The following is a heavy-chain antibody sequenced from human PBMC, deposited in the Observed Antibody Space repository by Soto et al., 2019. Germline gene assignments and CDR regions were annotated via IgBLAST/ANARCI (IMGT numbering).Heavy chain of an antibody. V-gene: IGHV4-34*01. J-gene: IGHJ1*01. Sequence: QVQLQQWGAGLLKPSETLSLTCAVYGGSFSGYYWSWIRQPPGKGLEWIGEINHSGSTNYNPSLKSRVTISVDTSKNQFSLKLSSVTAADTAVYYCARGRGSSSWYPFQHWGQGTLVTVSS. CDR2: INHSGST. CDR1: GGSFSGYY. D-gene: IGHD6-13*01. CDR3: ARGRGSSSWYPFQH.